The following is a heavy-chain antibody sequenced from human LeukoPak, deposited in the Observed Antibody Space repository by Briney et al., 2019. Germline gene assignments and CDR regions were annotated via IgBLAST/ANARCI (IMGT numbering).Heavy chain of an antibody. V-gene: IGHV5-51*01. CDR2: INPGDADT. CDR1: GYSFTSYW. Sequence: GESLKISCKGSGYSFTSYWIGWVRQMPGKGLEWMGIINPGDADTSYSPSFQGQVTISADKSISTAYLQWSSLKASDTAMYYCARQDGRALYYFDYWGQGALVTVS. D-gene: IGHD5-24*01. CDR3: ARQDGRALYYFDY. J-gene: IGHJ4*02.